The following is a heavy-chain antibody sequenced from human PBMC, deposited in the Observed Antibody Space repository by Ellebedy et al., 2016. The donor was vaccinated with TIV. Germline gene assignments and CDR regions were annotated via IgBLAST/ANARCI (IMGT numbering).Heavy chain of an antibody. D-gene: IGHD2/OR15-2a*01. V-gene: IGHV3-74*01. CDR1: GFSISSHR. CDR2: ISRDGSDT. J-gene: IGHJ3*02. CDR3: ARLSGGRGFDI. Sequence: GESLKISCAASGFSISSHRMHWVRHAAGKGLEWVSHISRDGSDTSYADSVKGRFIISRDNAENTRDLQMSSLRAEDTALYYCARLSGGRGFDIWGQGTMVTVSP.